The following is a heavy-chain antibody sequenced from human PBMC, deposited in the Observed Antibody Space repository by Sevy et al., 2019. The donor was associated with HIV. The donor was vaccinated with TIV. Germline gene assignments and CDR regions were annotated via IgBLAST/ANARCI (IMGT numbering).Heavy chain of an antibody. Sequence: ASVKVSCKASGYTFTGYYLHWVRQAPGQGLEWMGWINPKSGGTNYAQNFQGRVTMTTDTSTSTGYMELRSLRSDDTAVYYCARVDPYYEFGDVWGQGTTVTVSS. J-gene: IGHJ6*02. CDR3: ARVDPYYEFGDV. D-gene: IGHD3-3*01. CDR2: INPKSGGT. V-gene: IGHV1-2*02. CDR1: GYTFTGYY.